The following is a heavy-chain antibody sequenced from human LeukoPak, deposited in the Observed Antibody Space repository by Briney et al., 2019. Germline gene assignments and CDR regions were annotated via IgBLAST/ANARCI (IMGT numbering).Heavy chain of an antibody. D-gene: IGHD3-3*01. Sequence: SSETLSLTCAVYGAYLSDYYWSWIRQSPGKGLQWIGEVAHKGPTVYSPTLNRKYNPSLESRVTMSVDPSKNQFSLKLTSVTVADTATYYCVRQGTNSGYYLLDYWGXGHLVTVSS. CDR2: VAHKGPTVYSPTLNR. J-gene: IGHJ4*02. CDR3: VRQGTNSGYYLLDY. CDR1: GAYLSDYY. V-gene: IGHV4-34*01.